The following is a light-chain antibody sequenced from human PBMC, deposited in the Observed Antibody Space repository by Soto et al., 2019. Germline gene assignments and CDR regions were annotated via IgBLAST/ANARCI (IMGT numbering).Light chain of an antibody. V-gene: IGKV1-39*01. Sequence: DIQMTQSPSSVSASVGDRITITCRTSQSFSNYLTWYQHKPGKAPKLLIYSATVLQSGVPSRFSGSGSGTDFTLTISRLQPEDSATYYCQQTYTIPWTFGQGTKV. CDR3: QQTYTIPWT. CDR2: SAT. CDR1: QSFSNY. J-gene: IGKJ1*01.